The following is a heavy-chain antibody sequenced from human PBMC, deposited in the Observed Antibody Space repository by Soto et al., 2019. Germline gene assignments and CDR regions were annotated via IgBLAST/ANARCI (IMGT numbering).Heavy chain of an antibody. CDR1: GFTFTTYW. CDR3: ARGTAFTYLHHFDY. D-gene: IGHD3-10*01. V-gene: IGHV3-7*01. J-gene: IGHJ4*02. CDR2: IKQDGSEK. Sequence: PGGSLRLSCAASGFTFTTYWMSWVRQAPGKGLEWVANIKQDGSEKYYVDSVKGRFTISRDNTKNSLYLQMNSLRAEDTAVYYCARGTAFTYLHHFDYWGQGTLVTVSS.